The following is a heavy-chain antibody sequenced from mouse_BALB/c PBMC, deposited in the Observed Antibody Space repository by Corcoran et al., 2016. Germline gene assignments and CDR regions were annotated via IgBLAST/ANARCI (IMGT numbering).Heavy chain of an antibody. CDR1: GYTFTNYG. D-gene: IGHD6-1*01. J-gene: IGHJ4*01. Sequence: QIQLVQSGPELKKPGETVNISCKASGYTFTNYGMNWVKKAPGKGLKWMGWINTYTGEPTYADDFKGRFAFSLETSASTAYLQINNLKNEDTATYFCAREPSAMDYWGQGTSVTVSS. V-gene: IGHV9-3-1*01. CDR2: INTYTGEP. CDR3: AREPSAMDY.